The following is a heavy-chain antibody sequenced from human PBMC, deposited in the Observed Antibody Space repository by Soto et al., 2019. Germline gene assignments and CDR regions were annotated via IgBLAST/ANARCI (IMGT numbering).Heavy chain of an antibody. Sequence: QLQLQESGPGLVKPSETLSLTCTVSGGSISSSSYYWGWIRQPPGKGLEWIGSIYYSGSTYYNPSLKSRVTISVDTSKNQFSLKLSSVTAADTAVYYCARHIRPSLVVPAATAYFDYWGQGTLVTVSS. CDR1: GGSISSSSYY. V-gene: IGHV4-39*01. CDR3: ARHIRPSLVVPAATAYFDY. D-gene: IGHD2-2*01. J-gene: IGHJ4*02. CDR2: IYYSGST.